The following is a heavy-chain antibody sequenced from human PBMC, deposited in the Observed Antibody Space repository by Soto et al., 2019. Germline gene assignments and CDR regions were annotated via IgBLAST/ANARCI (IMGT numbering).Heavy chain of an antibody. J-gene: IGHJ4*02. CDR2: ISAYNGNT. Sequence: ASVTVSSKASGYTFTSYGISWVRQAPGQGLEWMGWISAYNGNTNYAQKLKGRVTMTTDTSTSTAYMELRSLRSDDTAVYYCAREGITIFGVATGSFVWWGQGTLVTVSS. CDR3: AREGITIFGVATGSFVW. V-gene: IGHV1-18*01. D-gene: IGHD3-3*01. CDR1: GYTFTSYG.